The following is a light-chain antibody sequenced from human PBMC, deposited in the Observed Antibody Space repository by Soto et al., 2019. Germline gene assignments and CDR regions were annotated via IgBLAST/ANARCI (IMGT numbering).Light chain of an antibody. CDR2: ANN. CDR3: QSYDNSLSALV. V-gene: IGLV1-40*01. CDR1: SSNIGAGYD. J-gene: IGLJ1*01. Sequence: QSVLTQPPSVSGAPGQRVTISCTGSSSNIGAGYDVHWYQQLPGTAPKLLIYANNNRPSGVPDRFSGSKSGTSVSLAITGLRAEDEADYYCQSYDNSLSALVFGTGTKVTVL.